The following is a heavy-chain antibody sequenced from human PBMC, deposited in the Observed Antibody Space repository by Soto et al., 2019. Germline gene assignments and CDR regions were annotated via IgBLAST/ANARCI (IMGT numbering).Heavy chain of an antibody. J-gene: IGHJ4*01. CDR1: YGNIVNNADY. Sequence: VRRTVSYGNIVNNADYCIFNNQPPGKGLEGLGYIYYSGSASYNPSLKSRVPMSVDTSKNQFSLKLSSVTAADTAVSYCEGSFGVVRTKIEYLGNGTLVTVTS. D-gene: IGHD3-3*02. V-gene: IGHV4-39*01. CDR3: EGSFGVVRTKIEY. CDR2: IYYSGSA.